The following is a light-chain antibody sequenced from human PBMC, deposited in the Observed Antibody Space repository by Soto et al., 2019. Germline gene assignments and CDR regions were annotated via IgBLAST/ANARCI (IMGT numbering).Light chain of an antibody. CDR2: DVS. CDR3: TSYTTVTSVV. J-gene: IGLJ2*01. V-gene: IGLV2-14*03. Sequence: QSALAQPASVSGSPGQSITISCPGTSSDVGGYNYVSWYQQHPGKAPKLMIYDVSNRPTGVSNRFSGSMSGNTASLTISGLQAEDEADYYCTSYTTVTSVVFGGGTKLTVL. CDR1: SSDVGGYNY.